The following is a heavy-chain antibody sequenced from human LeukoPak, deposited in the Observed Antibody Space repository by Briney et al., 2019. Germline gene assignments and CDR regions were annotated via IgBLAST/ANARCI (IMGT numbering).Heavy chain of an antibody. CDR1: GFTVNTYD. D-gene: IGHD4-17*01. Sequence: PGGSPRLSCAASGFTVNTYDMHWVRQAPGEGPEWIAYFGISGTIYYADSVRGRFTISRDNAKNSLFLQMNSLRVDDTAIYYCAGYGVYPYWGQGTPVTVSS. J-gene: IGHJ4*02. V-gene: IGHV3-48*01. CDR3: AGYGVYPY. CDR2: FGISGTI.